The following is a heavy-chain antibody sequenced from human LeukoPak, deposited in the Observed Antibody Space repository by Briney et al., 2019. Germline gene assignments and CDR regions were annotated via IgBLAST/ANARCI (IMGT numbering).Heavy chain of an antibody. CDR3: ATNYYDSSGYYSIDY. J-gene: IGHJ4*02. CDR2: INTYNGNT. CDR1: GYTFTRYG. V-gene: IGHV1-18*01. D-gene: IGHD3-22*01. Sequence: ASVKVSCKASGYTFTRYGISWVRQAPGQGLEWMGWINTYNGNTDCAQKLQGRVTMTTDTSTSTAYMELRSLRSDDTALYYCATNYYDSSGYYSIDYWGQGTLVTVSS.